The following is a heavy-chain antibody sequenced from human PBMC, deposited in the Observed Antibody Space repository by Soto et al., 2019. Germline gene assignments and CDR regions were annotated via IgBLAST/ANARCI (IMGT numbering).Heavy chain of an antibody. CDR3: ASEYDYGDLNYYYYGMDV. D-gene: IGHD4-17*01. CDR2: ISSSSSTI. CDR1: GFTFSSYS. Sequence: EVQLVESGGGLVQPGGSLRLSCAASGFTFSSYSMNWVRQAPGKGLAWVSYISSSSSTIYYADSVKGRFTISRDNAKNSLYLQMNSLRDEDTAVYYCASEYDYGDLNYYYYGMDVWGQGTTVTVSS. V-gene: IGHV3-48*02. J-gene: IGHJ6*02.